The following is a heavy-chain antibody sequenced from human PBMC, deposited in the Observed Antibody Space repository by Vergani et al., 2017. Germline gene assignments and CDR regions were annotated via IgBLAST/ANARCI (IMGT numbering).Heavy chain of an antibody. J-gene: IGHJ5*02. CDR1: GFTFNQYG. V-gene: IGHV3-33*01. CDR3: AIDLRLLYNRFDP. D-gene: IGHD1-14*01. CDR2: TWYDGNNK. Sequence: QVQLVESGGGVVQPGRSLRLSCAASGFTFNQYGMHWGRQAPGKGLEWVAVTWYDGNNKQYADSVKGRFTISRDNSKSTMYLQMNSLRDADTGVFYCAIDLRLLYNRFDPWGQGTLVTVSS.